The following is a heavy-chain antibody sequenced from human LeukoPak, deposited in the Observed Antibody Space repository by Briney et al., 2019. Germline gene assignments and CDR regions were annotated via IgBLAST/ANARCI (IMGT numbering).Heavy chain of an antibody. V-gene: IGHV1-8*03. D-gene: IGHD3-3*01. CDR3: AIATILRFLEWSVAFDI. CDR2: MNPNSGNT. J-gene: IGHJ3*02. CDR1: GYTFTSYD. Sequence: ASVKVSCKASGYTFTSYDINWVRQATGQGLEWMGWMNPNSGNTGYAQKFQGRVNITRNTSISTAYMELRSLRSEDTAVYYCAIATILRFLEWSVAFDIWDQGTMVTVSS.